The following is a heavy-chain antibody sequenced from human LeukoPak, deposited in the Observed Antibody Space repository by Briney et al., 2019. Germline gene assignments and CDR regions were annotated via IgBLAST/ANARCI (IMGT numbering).Heavy chain of an antibody. V-gene: IGHV4-59*01. D-gene: IGHD4-23*01. CDR1: GGSISSYY. J-gene: IGHJ4*02. CDR2: IYYSGST. CDR3: ARAVGTSRNFFDY. Sequence: SETLSLTCTVSGGSISSYYWSWIREPPGKGLEWIGYIYYSGSTNYNPSLKSRVTISVDTSKNQFSLNLSSVTAADTAVYYCARAVGTSRNFFDYWGRGTLVTVSS.